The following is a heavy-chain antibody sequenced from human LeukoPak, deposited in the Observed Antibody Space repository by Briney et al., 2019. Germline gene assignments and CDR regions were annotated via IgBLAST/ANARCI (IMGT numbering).Heavy chain of an antibody. V-gene: IGHV3-74*01. CDR3: VKSDWFDP. Sequence: GGSLRLSCAASGFAISSYWMSWVRQAPGKRLVWVARVKYDGTVTTYADFVKGRFTISKDSAKNTLYLQMNSLRAEDTGVYYCVKSDWFDPWGQGTLVTVSS. CDR1: GFAISSYW. CDR2: VKYDGTVT. J-gene: IGHJ5*02.